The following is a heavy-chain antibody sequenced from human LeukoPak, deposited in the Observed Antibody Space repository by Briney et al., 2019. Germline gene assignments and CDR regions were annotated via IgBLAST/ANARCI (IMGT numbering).Heavy chain of an antibody. CDR3: ARVEETDSSSWYRGAYYFDY. V-gene: IGHV1-18*01. Sequence: ASVKVSCKASGYTFTSYGISWVRQAPGQGLEWMGWISAYNGNTNYAQKLQGRVTMTTDTSTSTAHMELRSLRSDDTAVYYCARVEETDSSSWYRGAYYFDYWGQGTLVTVSS. CDR1: GYTFTSYG. CDR2: ISAYNGNT. D-gene: IGHD6-13*01. J-gene: IGHJ4*02.